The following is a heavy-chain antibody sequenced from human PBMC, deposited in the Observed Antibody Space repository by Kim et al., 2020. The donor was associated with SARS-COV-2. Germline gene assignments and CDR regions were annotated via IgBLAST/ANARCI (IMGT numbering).Heavy chain of an antibody. Sequence: SETLSLTCVVNGGSFSDYYWTRIRQPPGKGLECIGVVYRSGSTNYNPSLKSRVTMSVDTSKNQFSLKMSFVTAAATAVYYFARGAGTYYYYGVVVWGQGT. CDR2: VYRSGST. CDR3: ARGAGTYYYYGVVV. D-gene: IGHD6-19*01. V-gene: IGHV4-34*01. CDR1: GGSFSDYY. J-gene: IGHJ6*02.